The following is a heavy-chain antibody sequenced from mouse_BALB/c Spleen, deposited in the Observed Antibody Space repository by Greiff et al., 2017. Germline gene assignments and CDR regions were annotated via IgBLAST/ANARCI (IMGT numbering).Heavy chain of an antibody. V-gene: IGHV5-6-3*01. CDR3: ARDYYGRTWFAY. CDR2: INSNGGST. Sequence: EVMLVESGGGLVQPGGSLKLSCAASGFTFSSYGMSWVRQTPDKRLELVATINSNGGSTYYPDSVKGRFTISRDNAKNTLYLQMSSLKSEDTAMYYCARDYYGRTWFAYWGQGTLVTVSA. J-gene: IGHJ3*01. D-gene: IGHD1-1*01. CDR1: GFTFSSYG.